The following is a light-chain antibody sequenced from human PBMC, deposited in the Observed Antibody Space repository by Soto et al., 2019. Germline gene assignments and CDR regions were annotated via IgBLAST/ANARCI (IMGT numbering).Light chain of an antibody. Sequence: DIVMTQSPDSLAVSLGERATINCKSSQSVLYSSNNKNYLAWYQQKPGQPPQLLIYWASTRESGVPDRFSGSGSGTDFTLTVSSLQAEDVAVCYCQQYYSTPPTFGQGTKVEI. J-gene: IGKJ1*01. V-gene: IGKV4-1*01. CDR2: WAS. CDR1: QSVLYSSNNKNY. CDR3: QQYYSTPPT.